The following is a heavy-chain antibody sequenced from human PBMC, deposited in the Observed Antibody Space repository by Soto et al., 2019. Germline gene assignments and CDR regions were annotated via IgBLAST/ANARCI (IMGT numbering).Heavy chain of an antibody. Sequence: PGRSLRLSCAASGFTFSSYGMSWVRQAPGKGLEWVSSISSSSSYIYYADSVKGRFTISRHNSKNTLYLQMKSLRAEDTAVYYWARDPPATRHGMDVWGQGTTVTVSS. J-gene: IGHJ6*02. CDR3: ARDPPATRHGMDV. V-gene: IGHV3-21*04. CDR1: GFTFSSYG. CDR2: ISSSSSYI.